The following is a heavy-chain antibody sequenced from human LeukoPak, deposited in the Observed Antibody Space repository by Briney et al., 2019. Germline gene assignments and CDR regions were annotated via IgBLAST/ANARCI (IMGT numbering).Heavy chain of an antibody. CDR3: ARRSLLLPDY. Sequence: SGTLSLTCAVSGGSISSSNWWSWIRQPPGKGLEWIGEIYHSGSTYYNPSLKSRVTISVDTSKNQFSLKLSSVTAADTAVYYCARRSLLLPDYWGQGTLVTVSS. V-gene: IGHV4-4*02. CDR2: IYHSGST. D-gene: IGHD3-22*01. J-gene: IGHJ4*02. CDR1: GGSISSSNW.